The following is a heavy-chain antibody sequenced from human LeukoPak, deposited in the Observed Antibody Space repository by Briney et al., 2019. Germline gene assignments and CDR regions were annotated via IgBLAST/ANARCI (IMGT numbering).Heavy chain of an antibody. CDR3: ARDLPTGSDYFDY. V-gene: IGHV3-7*01. Sequence: GGSLRLSCIASEVTFNKYAMHWLRQAPGKGLEWVANIKQDGSEEYYVDSVKGRFTISRDNAKNSLYLQMSSLRADDTAVYYCARDLPTGSDYFDYWGQGTLVTVSS. D-gene: IGHD6-6*01. CDR2: IKQDGSEE. CDR1: EVTFNKYA. J-gene: IGHJ4*02.